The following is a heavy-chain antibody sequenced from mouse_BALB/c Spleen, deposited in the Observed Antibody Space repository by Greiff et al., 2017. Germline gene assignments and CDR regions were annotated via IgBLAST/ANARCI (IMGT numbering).Heavy chain of an antibody. J-gene: IGHJ2*01. CDR3: ARLNYYGSLDY. CDR1: GFDFSRYW. V-gene: IGHV4-1*02. Sequence: CKASGFDFSRYWMSWVRQAPGKGLEWIGEINPDSSTINYTPSLKDKFIISRDNAKNTLYLQMSKVRSEDTALYYCARLNYYGSLDYWGQGTTLTVSS. D-gene: IGHD1-1*01. CDR2: INPDSSTI.